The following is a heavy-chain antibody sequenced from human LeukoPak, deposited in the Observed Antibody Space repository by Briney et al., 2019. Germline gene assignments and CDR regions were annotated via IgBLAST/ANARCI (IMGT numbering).Heavy chain of an antibody. J-gene: IGHJ4*02. D-gene: IGHD2-8*01. V-gene: IGHV4-38-2*02. CDR3: ARASPPDCTDGVWSAYNIDY. CDR2: IYHSGST. Sequence: PSETLSLTCTVSAYSISSAYYWGWIRQPPGKGLEWIGSIYHSGSTYYNPSLQSRITISVVTSKNQFSLKVRSVTAADTAVYFCARASPPDCTDGVWSAYNIDYWGQGTLVTVSS. CDR1: AYSISSAYY.